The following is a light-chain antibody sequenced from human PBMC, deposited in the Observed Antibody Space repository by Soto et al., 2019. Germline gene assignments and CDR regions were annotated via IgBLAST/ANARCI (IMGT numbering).Light chain of an antibody. CDR2: AAS. CDR1: QSIVTY. J-gene: IGKJ1*01. Sequence: DVQMTQSPSSVSASVGDRVTITCRSSQSIVTYLNWYHQKPGQAPKLLIYAASNLQSGVPSRFSGSGSGTDFTLTISSLQPEDFATYYCQQCYSSPPWTFGQGTKVDIK. V-gene: IGKV1-39*01. CDR3: QQCYSSPPWT.